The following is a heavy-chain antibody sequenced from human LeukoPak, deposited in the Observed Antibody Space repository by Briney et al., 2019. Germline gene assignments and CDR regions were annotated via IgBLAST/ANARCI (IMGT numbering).Heavy chain of an antibody. Sequence: GGSLRLSCAAAGFSFSTYDMNWVRQAPGKGLEWVSSISIASSYIFYADSVKGRFTISRDNANNSLYLQMSSLRAEDTAVYYCARSLQTRYYMDVWGKGTTVTVSS. D-gene: IGHD5-24*01. V-gene: IGHV3-21*01. CDR3: ARSLQTRYYMDV. CDR2: ISIASSYI. J-gene: IGHJ6*03. CDR1: GFSFSTYD.